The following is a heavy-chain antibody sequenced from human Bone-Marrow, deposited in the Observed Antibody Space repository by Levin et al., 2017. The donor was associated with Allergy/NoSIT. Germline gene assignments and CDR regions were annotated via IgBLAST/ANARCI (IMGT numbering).Heavy chain of an antibody. Sequence: GESLKISCAASGFTFSSHDMSWVRQAPGKGLEWVSGIIASSGSTYYADSVKGRITISRDNSKKTLDLEINTLRADDTAVSYCTRDARDYYSSVIGCFLDLWRRGTLLTVSS. J-gene: IGHJ2*01. CDR3: TRDARDYYSSVIGCFLDL. D-gene: IGHD3-3*01. CDR1: GFTFSSHD. CDR2: IIASSGST. V-gene: IGHV3-23*01.